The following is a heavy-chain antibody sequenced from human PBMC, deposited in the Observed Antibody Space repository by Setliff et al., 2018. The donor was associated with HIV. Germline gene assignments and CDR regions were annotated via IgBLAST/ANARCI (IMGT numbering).Heavy chain of an antibody. V-gene: IGHV1-69*05. CDR2: IIPIFGTA. CDR1: GYPFSNFG. Sequence: ASVKVSCKASGYPFSNFGVSWVRQAPGQGLEWMGGIIPIFGTANYAQKFQGRVTLTRDLSTGTAYMELNSLISNDTAVYYCARDRALRFSKSPSFNYFDVWGQWALVTVSS. J-gene: IGHJ4*02. D-gene: IGHD3-10*01. CDR3: ARDRALRFSKSPSFNYFDV.